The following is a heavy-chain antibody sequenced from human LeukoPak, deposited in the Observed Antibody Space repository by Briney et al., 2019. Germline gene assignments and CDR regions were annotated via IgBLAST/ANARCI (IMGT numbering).Heavy chain of an antibody. D-gene: IGHD2/OR15-2a*01. V-gene: IGHV3-43*02. J-gene: IGHJ4*02. CDR2: ITGDGAIT. CDR3: ARERGFYDF. CDR1: GFTFDDYT. Sequence: GGSLRLSCAASGFTFDDYTMHWVRHAPGKGLEWVSLITGDGAITYHADSVRGRFTISRDNSKNALYLQMNSLRPDDTAFYYCARERGFYDFWGQGSLVTVSS.